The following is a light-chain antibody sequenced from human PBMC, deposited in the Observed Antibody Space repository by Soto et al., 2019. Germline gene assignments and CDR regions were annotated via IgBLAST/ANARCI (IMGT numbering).Light chain of an antibody. CDR3: QQYRVSTGT. V-gene: IGKV3-20*01. CDR1: RSISSTY. Sequence: EIVLPQSPGTLSLSPGERATLSCRASRSISSTYVAWYQQKTGQAPRLFIYGTSTRATGIRDRFSGSGSGTDFKLAISRLEPEDFAVYYYQQYRVSTGTFGQETKVEMK. CDR2: GTS. J-gene: IGKJ1*01.